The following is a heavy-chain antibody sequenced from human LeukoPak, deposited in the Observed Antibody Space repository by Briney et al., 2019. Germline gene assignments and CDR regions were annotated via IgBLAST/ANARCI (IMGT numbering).Heavy chain of an antibody. Sequence: ASVKVSCKASGYTFASYGISWVRQAPGQGLEWMGWISAYNGNTNYAQKLQGRVTMTTDTSTSTAYMELRSLRSDDTAVYYCARDVVVVAATSDAFDIWGQGTMVTVS. V-gene: IGHV1-18*01. D-gene: IGHD2-15*01. CDR3: ARDVVVVAATSDAFDI. J-gene: IGHJ3*02. CDR2: ISAYNGNT. CDR1: GYTFASYG.